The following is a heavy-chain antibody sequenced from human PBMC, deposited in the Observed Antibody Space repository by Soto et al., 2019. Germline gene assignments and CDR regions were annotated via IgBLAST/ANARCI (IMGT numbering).Heavy chain of an antibody. CDR2: ISGSHNRT. CDR1: RNTFSRYA. V-gene: IGHV3-23*01. CDR3: AQDDEAATPNIYQGNFQC. J-gene: IGHJ4*02. Sequence: PGGSLRRSCAPSRNTFSRYAMSWVRQASGQGLKRVSGISGSHNRTSYADAVKARSTISRYNAQNTLYLQMRSLRVEDTALSYCAQDDEAATPNIYQGNFQCWGQGT. D-gene: IGHD2-2*01.